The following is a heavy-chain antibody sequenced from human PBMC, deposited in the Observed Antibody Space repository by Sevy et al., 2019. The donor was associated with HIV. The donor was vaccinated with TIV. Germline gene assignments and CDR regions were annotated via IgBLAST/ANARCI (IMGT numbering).Heavy chain of an antibody. CDR3: ARDYAYGSGSYYNSSYYYYGMDV. D-gene: IGHD3-10*01. CDR1: GFTFDDYG. V-gene: IGHV3-20*04. J-gene: IGHJ6*02. Sequence: GGSLRLSCAASGFTFDDYGMSWVRQAPGKGLEWVSGINWNGGSTGYADSVKGRFTISRDNAKNSLYLQMNSLRAEDTACNYCARDYAYGSGSYYNSSYYYYGMDVWGQGTTVTVSS. CDR2: INWNGGST.